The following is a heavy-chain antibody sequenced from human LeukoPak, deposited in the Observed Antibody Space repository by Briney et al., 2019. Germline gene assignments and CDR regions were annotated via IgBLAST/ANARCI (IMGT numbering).Heavy chain of an antibody. V-gene: IGHV1-69*04. J-gene: IGHJ3*02. CDR2: IIPILGIA. D-gene: IGHD3-16*01. CDR3: RFGELSTGDAFDI. CDR1: VGTFSSYA. Sequence: SVKVSCKASVGTFSSYAISWVRQAPGQGLEWMGRIIPILGIANYAQKFQGRVTITADKSTSTAYMELSSLRSEDTAVYYCRFGELSTGDAFDIWGQGTMVTVSS.